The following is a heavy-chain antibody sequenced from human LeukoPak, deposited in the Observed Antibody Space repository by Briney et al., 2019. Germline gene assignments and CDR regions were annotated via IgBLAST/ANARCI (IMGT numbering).Heavy chain of an antibody. J-gene: IGHJ5*02. Sequence: RASVKVSCKASGGTFSSYAISWVRQAPGQGLEWMGGIIPIFGTANYAQKFQGRVTITTDESTSTAYMELSSLRSEDTAVYYCASWNSSSWYTDWFDPWGQGTLVTVSS. V-gene: IGHV1-69*05. D-gene: IGHD6-13*01. CDR2: IIPIFGTA. CDR3: ASWNSSSWYTDWFDP. CDR1: GGTFSSYA.